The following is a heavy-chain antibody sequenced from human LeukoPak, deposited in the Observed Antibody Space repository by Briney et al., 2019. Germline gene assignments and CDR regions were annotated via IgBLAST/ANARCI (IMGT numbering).Heavy chain of an antibody. CDR2: INHSGST. CDR3: ARGREKWLVPGLRFDL. V-gene: IGHV4-34*01. Sequence: SETLSLTCTVSGGSISSYYWSWIRQPPGKGLEWIGEINHSGSTNYNPSLESRVTISVDTSKNQFSLKLSSVTAADTAVYYCARGREKWLVPGLRFDLWGRGTLVTVSS. J-gene: IGHJ2*01. CDR1: GGSISSYY. D-gene: IGHD6-19*01.